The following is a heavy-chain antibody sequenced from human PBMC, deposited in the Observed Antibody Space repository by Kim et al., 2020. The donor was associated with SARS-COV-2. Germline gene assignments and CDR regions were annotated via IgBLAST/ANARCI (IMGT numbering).Heavy chain of an antibody. Sequence: SVKVSCKASGYTLTGYYIHWVRQAPGQGLEWMGCINPNSCGTNYPRKFQGRVTKTRDTAISTAYIALSRLPSNEPPFSYLARDRGYLVVVYSLDVWGQG. CDR2: INPNSCGT. CDR3: ARDRGYLVVVYSLDV. J-gene: IGHJ6*02. CDR1: GYTLTGYY. V-gene: IGHV1-2*02. D-gene: IGHD2-15*01.